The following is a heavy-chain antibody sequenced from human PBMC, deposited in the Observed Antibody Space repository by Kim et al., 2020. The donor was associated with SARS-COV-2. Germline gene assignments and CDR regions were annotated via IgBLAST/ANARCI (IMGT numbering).Heavy chain of an antibody. J-gene: IGHJ4*02. V-gene: IGHV3-48*02. D-gene: IGHD5-18*01. CDR3: ARETGEYDYGFRYFDY. Sequence: DSVKGRFTISRDNAKNSLFLQMNSLGDEDTALYYCARETGEYDYGFRYFDYWGQGTLVTVSS.